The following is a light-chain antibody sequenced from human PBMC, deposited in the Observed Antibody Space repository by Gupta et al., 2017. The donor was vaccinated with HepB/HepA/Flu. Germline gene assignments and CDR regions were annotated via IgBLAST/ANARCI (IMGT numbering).Light chain of an antibody. V-gene: IGKV4-1*01. CDR1: QSVLYTSNNMNY. Sequence: DIVMTQSPDSLAVSRGERATSNCKSSQSVLYTSNNMNYLAWYQQKPGQPPKLLIYWASTRVPGITERFCGRGSGTDFTLTISSLQAEDVAVYFCQQYYSTPLTFGGGTKVEIK. CDR2: WAS. CDR3: QQYYSTPLT. J-gene: IGKJ4*01.